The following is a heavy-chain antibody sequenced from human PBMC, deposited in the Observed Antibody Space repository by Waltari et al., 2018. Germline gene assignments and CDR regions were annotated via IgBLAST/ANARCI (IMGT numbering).Heavy chain of an antibody. CDR3: ARHRTRSTLYNWFDP. Sequence: EVQLVQSGAEVKKPGESLRISCQGYGFNFSNYWIGWVRQMPGKGLEWMGTVYPGDSNTRYSPSFQGQVTMSVDKSIITACLQWNSLKASDTAIYYCARHRTRSTLYNWFDPWGQGTQVSVSS. CDR2: VYPGDSNT. V-gene: IGHV5-51*01. CDR1: GFNFSNYW. D-gene: IGHD2-15*01. J-gene: IGHJ5*02.